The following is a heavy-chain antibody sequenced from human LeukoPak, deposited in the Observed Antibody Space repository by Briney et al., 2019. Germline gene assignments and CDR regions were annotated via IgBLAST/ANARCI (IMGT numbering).Heavy chain of an antibody. CDR1: GGSFSGYY. CDR3: ARANYDFWSGYSD. D-gene: IGHD3-3*01. Sequence: SETLSLTCAVYGGSFSGYYWSWIRQPPGKGLEWIGEINHSGSTNYNPSLKSRVTISVDTSKNQFSLKLSSVTAADTAVYYCARANYDFWSGYSDWGQGTLVTVSS. CDR2: INHSGST. V-gene: IGHV4-34*01. J-gene: IGHJ4*02.